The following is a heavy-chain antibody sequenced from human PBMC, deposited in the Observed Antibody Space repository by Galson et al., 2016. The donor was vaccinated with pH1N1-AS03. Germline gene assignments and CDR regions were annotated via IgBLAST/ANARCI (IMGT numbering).Heavy chain of an antibody. J-gene: IGHJ4*02. V-gene: IGHV3-21*01. D-gene: IGHD6-19*01. Sequence: SLRLSCAASGFPFSGYSMNWVRQAPGKGLEWVSFISTSSSSIYYADSVKGRFTISSDNAQNLLYLQMNSLRDEDTAVYCCERDRPPQGISGAGSFDFWGQGTLVTVSS. CDR3: ERDRPPQGISGAGSFDF. CDR2: ISTSSSSI. CDR1: GFPFSGYS.